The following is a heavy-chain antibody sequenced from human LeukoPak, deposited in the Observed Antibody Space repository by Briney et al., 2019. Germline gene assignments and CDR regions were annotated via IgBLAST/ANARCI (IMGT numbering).Heavy chain of an antibody. CDR1: GFTFSSYG. V-gene: IGHV3-30*02. J-gene: IGHJ4*02. CDR3: AKDRGLITMVRGAYFDY. CDR2: IRYDGSNK. Sequence: PGGSLRLSCAASGFTFSSYGMHWVRQAPGKGLEWVAFIRYDGSNKYYADSVKGRFTISRDNSKNTLYLQMKSLRPEDAAVYHCAKDRGLITMVRGAYFDYWGQGTLVTVSS. D-gene: IGHD3-10*01.